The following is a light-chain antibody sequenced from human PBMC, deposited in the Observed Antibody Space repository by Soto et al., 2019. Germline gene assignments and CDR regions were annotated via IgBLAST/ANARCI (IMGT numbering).Light chain of an antibody. V-gene: IGKV3-15*01. J-gene: IGKJ3*01. CDR2: GAS. Sequence: EIRITHSPATLSVSPGGRATLSCRASQSVSSNLAWYQQKPGQAPRLLIYGASTRATGIPARFSGSGSGTEFTLTASSLQPEDFAVYYCQQYNNWPFTFGPGTKVDIK. CDR1: QSVSSN. CDR3: QQYNNWPFT.